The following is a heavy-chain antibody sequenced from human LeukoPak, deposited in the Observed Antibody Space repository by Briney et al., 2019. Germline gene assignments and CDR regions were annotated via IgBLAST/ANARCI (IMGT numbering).Heavy chain of an antibody. J-gene: IGHJ4*02. D-gene: IGHD4-17*01. V-gene: IGHV3-7*03. Sequence: GGSLRLFCGASGFVFSNYYMIWVRRAPGKGLEWLAIIKYDGSEKYYLDSVKGRFTISRDNAKNSVYLQMDSLRAEDTAVYYCTRDEGATETTYRFDYWGQGTLVTVSS. CDR1: GFVFSNYY. CDR2: IKYDGSEK. CDR3: TRDEGATETTYRFDY.